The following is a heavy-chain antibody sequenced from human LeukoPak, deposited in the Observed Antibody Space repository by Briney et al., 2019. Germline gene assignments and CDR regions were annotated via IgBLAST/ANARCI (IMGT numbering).Heavy chain of an antibody. CDR3: ARLYGSGSYWVY. Sequence: PSETLSLTCTVPGGSISSSSYYWGWIRQPPGKGLEWIGSIYYSGTTYYNPSLKSRVTISVDTSKTQFSLKLSSVTAADTAVYYCARLYGSGSYWVYWGQGTLVTVSS. CDR2: IYYSGTT. CDR1: GGSISSSSYY. D-gene: IGHD3-10*01. V-gene: IGHV4-39*01. J-gene: IGHJ4*02.